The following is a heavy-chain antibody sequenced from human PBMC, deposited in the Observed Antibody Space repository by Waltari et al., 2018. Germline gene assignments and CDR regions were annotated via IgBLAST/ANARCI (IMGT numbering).Heavy chain of an antibody. CDR1: GGSISRGGYY. CDR2: IYYSGST. Sequence: QVQLQESGPGLVKPSQTLSLTCPVSGGSISRGGYYWSWVRQHPGKGLEWIGYIYYSGSTYYNPSLKSRVTISVDTSKNQFSLKLSSVTAADTAVYYCARGGYSSSSYFDYWGQGTLVTVSS. CDR3: ARGGYSSSSYFDY. V-gene: IGHV4-31*03. J-gene: IGHJ4*02. D-gene: IGHD6-6*01.